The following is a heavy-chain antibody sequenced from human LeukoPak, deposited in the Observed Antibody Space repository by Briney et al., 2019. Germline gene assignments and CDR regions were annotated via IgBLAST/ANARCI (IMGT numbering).Heavy chain of an antibody. CDR1: GGSFSGYY. CDR3: ARGYYCGSGSYYNY. D-gene: IGHD3-10*01. J-gene: IGHJ4*02. Sequence: PSETLSLTCAVYGGSFSGYYWSWIRQPPGKGLEWIGEINHSGSTNYNPSLKSRVTISVDTSKNQFSLKLSSVTAADTAVYYCARGYYCGSGSYYNYWGQGTLVTVSS. CDR2: INHSGST. V-gene: IGHV4-34*01.